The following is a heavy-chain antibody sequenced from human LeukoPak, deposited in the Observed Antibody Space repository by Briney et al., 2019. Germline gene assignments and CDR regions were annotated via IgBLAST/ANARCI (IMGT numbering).Heavy chain of an antibody. CDR2: IWYDGSNK. Sequence: GGSLRLSCAASGFTFSSYGMHRVRQAPGKGLEWVAVIWYDGSNKYYADSVKGRFTISRDNSKNTLYLQMNSLRAEDTAVYYCARERTGYCSGGGCRYYYYYGMDVWGQGTTVTVSS. D-gene: IGHD2-15*01. CDR1: GFTFSSYG. V-gene: IGHV3-33*01. J-gene: IGHJ6*02. CDR3: ARERTGYCSGGGCRYYYYYGMDV.